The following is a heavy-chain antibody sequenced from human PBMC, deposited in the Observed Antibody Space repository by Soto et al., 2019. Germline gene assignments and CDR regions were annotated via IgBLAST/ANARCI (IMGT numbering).Heavy chain of an antibody. CDR3: APYISDGGGRGY. D-gene: IGHD6-19*01. Sequence: QVQLQESGPGLVKPSETLSLTCTVSGASITRDHWNWIRQPPGKGLEWIGEYSGRTNYNPSLKSRVTRSVDTPKNQFDVKLSSVTAADTAVYFCAPYISDGGGRGYWGQGTLVTVSS. V-gene: IGHV4-59*08. CDR1: GASITRDH. CDR2: EYSGRT. J-gene: IGHJ4*02.